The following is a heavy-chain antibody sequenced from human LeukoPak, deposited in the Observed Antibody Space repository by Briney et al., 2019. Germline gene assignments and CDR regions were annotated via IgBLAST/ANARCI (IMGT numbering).Heavy chain of an antibody. CDR3: ASTITIFGVVPHDAFDI. J-gene: IGHJ3*02. Sequence: ASVKVSCTASGYTFTSYYMHWVRQAPGQGLEWMGIINPSGGSTSYAQKFQGRVTMTRDTSTSTVYMELSSLRSEDTAVYYCASTITIFGVVPHDAFDIWGQGTMVTVSS. CDR1: GYTFTSYY. CDR2: INPSGGST. V-gene: IGHV1-46*01. D-gene: IGHD3-3*01.